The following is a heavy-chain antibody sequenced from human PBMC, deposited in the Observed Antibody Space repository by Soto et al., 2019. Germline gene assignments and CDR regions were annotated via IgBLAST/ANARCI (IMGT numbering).Heavy chain of an antibody. CDR3: ASRDIYDILTGYSPDAFDI. Sequence: GGSLRPSCAASGFTFSSYSMNWVRQAPGKGLEWVSSISSSSSYIYYADSVKGRFTISGDNAKNSLYLQMNSLRAEDTAVYYCASRDIYDILTGYSPDAFDIWGQGTMVTVSS. CDR1: GFTFSSYS. J-gene: IGHJ3*02. V-gene: IGHV3-21*01. CDR2: ISSSSSYI. D-gene: IGHD3-9*01.